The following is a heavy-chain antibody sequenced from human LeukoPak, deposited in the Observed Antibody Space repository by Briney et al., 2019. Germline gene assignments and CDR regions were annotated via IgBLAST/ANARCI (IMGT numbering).Heavy chain of an antibody. Sequence: ASLWLSCEASGDTLTSYHMHSVRQAPGQRVECMGVINPSVGTTNSTQTFRGRVTMTRDMSTSTVYMGLSSLRSEDTAVYYCAREAITIFGVVRTQTTYGPHRFDPWGQGTLVTVSS. CDR3: AREAITIFGVVRTQTTYGPHRFDP. J-gene: IGHJ5*02. CDR1: GDTLTSYH. CDR2: INPSVGTT. D-gene: IGHD3-3*01. V-gene: IGHV1-46*01.